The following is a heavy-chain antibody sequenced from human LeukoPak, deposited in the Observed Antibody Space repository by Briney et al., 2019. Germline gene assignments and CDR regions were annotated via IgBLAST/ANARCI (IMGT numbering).Heavy chain of an antibody. CDR3: ARCHPHWFDP. J-gene: IGHJ5*02. D-gene: IGHD5/OR15-5a*01. Sequence: SETLSLTCAVYGGSFSGYYWSWIRQPPGKGLEWIGSIYYSGSTYYNPSLRSRVTISVDTSKNQFSLKLSSVTAADTAVYYCARCHPHWFDPWGQGTLVTVSS. V-gene: IGHV4-34*01. CDR2: IYYSGST. CDR1: GGSFSGYY.